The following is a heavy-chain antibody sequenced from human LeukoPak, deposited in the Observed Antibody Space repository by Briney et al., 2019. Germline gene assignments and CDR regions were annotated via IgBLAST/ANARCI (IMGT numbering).Heavy chain of an antibody. Sequence: SETLSLTCTVSGGSISSYYWSWIRQPPGKGLEWIGYIYYSGSTNYNPSLKSQVTISVDTSKDQFSLKLSSVTAADTAVYYCARVAYSGYDYYFDYWGQGTLVTVSS. J-gene: IGHJ4*02. D-gene: IGHD5-12*01. CDR1: GGSISSYY. V-gene: IGHV4-59*01. CDR2: IYYSGST. CDR3: ARVAYSGYDYYFDY.